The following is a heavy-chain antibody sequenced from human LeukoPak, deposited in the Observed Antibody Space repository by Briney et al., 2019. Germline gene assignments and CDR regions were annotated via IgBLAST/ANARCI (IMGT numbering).Heavy chain of an antibody. J-gene: IGHJ4*02. CDR3: ARDSDRLDDSSGYYGGIGY. CDR2: IWYDGSNK. CDR1: GFTFSSYG. D-gene: IGHD3-22*01. Sequence: GGSLRLSCAASGFTFSSYGMHWVRQAPGKGLEWVAVIWYDGSNKYYADSVKGRFTISRDNSKNTLYLQMNSLRAEDTAVYYCARDSDRLDDSSGYYGGIGYWGQGTLVTVSS. V-gene: IGHV3-33*01.